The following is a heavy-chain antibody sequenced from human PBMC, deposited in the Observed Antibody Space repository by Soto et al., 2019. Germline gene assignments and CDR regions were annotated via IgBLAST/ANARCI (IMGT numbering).Heavy chain of an antibody. J-gene: IGHJ6*02. CDR1: GGTFSSYA. D-gene: IGHD2-15*01. CDR3: ARDPRRDCSGGSCNYYYGMDV. CDR2: IIPIFGTA. Sequence: ASVKVSCKASGGTFSSYAISWVRQAPGQGLEWMGGIIPIFGTANYAQKFQGRVTITADESTSTAYMELSSLRSEDTAVYYCARDPRRDCSGGSCNYYYGMDVWGQGITVTSP. V-gene: IGHV1-69*13.